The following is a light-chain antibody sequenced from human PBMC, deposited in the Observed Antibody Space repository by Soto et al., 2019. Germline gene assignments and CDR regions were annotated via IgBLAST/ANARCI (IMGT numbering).Light chain of an antibody. J-gene: IGKJ1*01. CDR2: AAS. CDR3: QQTYSTPGT. V-gene: IGKV1-39*01. CDR1: QSISSY. Sequence: DIQMTQSPSSLSASVGDRVTITCRASQSISSYLNWYQQKPGKAPNLLIYAASNLQGGVPSRFSGSGSGTDFTLTISSLHSEDFATYYCQQTYSTPGTFGQGTKVDI.